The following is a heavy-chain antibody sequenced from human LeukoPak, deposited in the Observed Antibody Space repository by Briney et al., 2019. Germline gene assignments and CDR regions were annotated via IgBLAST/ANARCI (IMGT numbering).Heavy chain of an antibody. CDR3: ARVGIAVAGTEGYYFDY. Sequence: SETLSLTCTVSGYSISSGYYWGWVRQPPGKGLEWIGSLYHSGSTYYNPSLKSRVTISLDTSKNQFSLKLSSVTAADTAVYYCARVGIAVAGTEGYYFDYWGQGTLVTVSS. CDR1: GYSISSGYY. CDR2: LYHSGST. V-gene: IGHV4-38-2*02. J-gene: IGHJ4*02. D-gene: IGHD6-19*01.